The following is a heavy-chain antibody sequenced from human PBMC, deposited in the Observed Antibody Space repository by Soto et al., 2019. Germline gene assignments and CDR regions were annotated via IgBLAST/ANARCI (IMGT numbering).Heavy chain of an antibody. V-gene: IGHV3-23*01. Sequence: EVQLLESGGGLVQPGGSLRLSCAASGFTFSSYAMSWVRQAPGKGLEWVAAISGSGGSTYYADSVKGRFTISSDNSKNTLYLQMNSLKAEDTAVYYCARAIVPAYYYYGMDVWGQGTTVTVSS. J-gene: IGHJ6*02. CDR1: GFTFSSYA. CDR2: ISGSGGST. D-gene: IGHD6-6*01. CDR3: ARAIVPAYYYYGMDV.